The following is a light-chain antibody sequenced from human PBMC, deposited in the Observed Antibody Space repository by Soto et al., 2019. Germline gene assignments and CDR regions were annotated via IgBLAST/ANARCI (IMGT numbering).Light chain of an antibody. V-gene: IGLV2-14*01. Sequence: QSAPTQPASVSGSPGQSITISCTGTSSDVGGYNYVSWYQQHPGKAPKLMIYDVSNRPSGVSNRFSGSKSGNTASLTISGLRAEDEADYYCSSYTSSSTLVVFGGGTKVTVL. J-gene: IGLJ2*01. CDR1: SSDVGGYNY. CDR2: DVS. CDR3: SSYTSSSTLVV.